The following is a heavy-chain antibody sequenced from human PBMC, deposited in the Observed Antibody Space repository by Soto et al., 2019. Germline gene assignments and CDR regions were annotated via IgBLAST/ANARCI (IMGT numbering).Heavy chain of an antibody. CDR3: ARGAPHEVADYNWFDP. J-gene: IGHJ5*02. Sequence: SQTLSLTCAISGDSVSSNSAAWNWIRQSPSRGLEWLGRTYYRSKWYNDYAVSVKSRITINPDTSKNQFSLQLNSVTPEDTAVYYCARGAPHEVADYNWFDPWGQGTLVTVSS. CDR2: TYYRSKWYN. D-gene: IGHD6-19*01. CDR1: GDSVSSNSAA. V-gene: IGHV6-1*01.